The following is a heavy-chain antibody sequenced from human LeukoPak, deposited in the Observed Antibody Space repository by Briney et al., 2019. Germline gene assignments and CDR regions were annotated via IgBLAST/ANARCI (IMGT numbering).Heavy chain of an antibody. CDR2: ISGSGGST. J-gene: IGHJ6*02. V-gene: IGHV3-23*01. Sequence: GGSLRLSCAASGFTFSTYAMSWVRQAPGKGLEWAQVISGSGGSTYYADSVKGRFTISRDNSKNTLYLQINSLRAEDTAVYYCAKRRATQGVYNGLHVWGQGTTVTVSS. CDR1: GFTFSTYA. D-gene: IGHD3-16*01. CDR3: AKRRATQGVYNGLHV.